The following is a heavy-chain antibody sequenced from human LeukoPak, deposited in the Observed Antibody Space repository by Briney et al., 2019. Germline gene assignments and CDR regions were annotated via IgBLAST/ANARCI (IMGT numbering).Heavy chain of an antibody. CDR3: ARSRVSHYYYMDV. CDR1: GGTFSSYA. V-gene: IGHV1-69*05. D-gene: IGHD6-13*01. J-gene: IGHJ6*03. CDR2: IIPIFGTA. Sequence: SVKVSCEASGGTFSSYAISWVRQAPGQGLEWMGGIIPIFGTANYAQKFQGRVTITTDESTSTAYMELSSLRSEDTAVYYCARSRVSHYYYMDVWGKGTTVTVSS.